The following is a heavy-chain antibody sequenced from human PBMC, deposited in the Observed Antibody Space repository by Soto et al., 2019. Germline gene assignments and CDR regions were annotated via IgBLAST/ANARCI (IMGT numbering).Heavy chain of an antibody. CDR1: GYTFTSYG. J-gene: IGHJ5*02. D-gene: IGHD3-3*01. Sequence: QVQLVQSGAEVKKPGASVKVSCKASGYTFTSYGISWVRQAPGQGLEWMGWISAYNGNTNYAQKLQGRVTMTTDTSTSTAYMGLRSLRSDDTAVYYCARDRPGNDFWSGYYYYAGCWFDPWGQGTLVTVSS. V-gene: IGHV1-18*01. CDR2: ISAYNGNT. CDR3: ARDRPGNDFWSGYYYYAGCWFDP.